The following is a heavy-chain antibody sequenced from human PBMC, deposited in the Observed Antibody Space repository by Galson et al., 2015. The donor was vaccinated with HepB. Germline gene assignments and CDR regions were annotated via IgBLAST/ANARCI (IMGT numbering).Heavy chain of an antibody. D-gene: IGHD3-16*01. CDR2: ISYDGSNK. V-gene: IGHV3-30-3*01. CDR3: AKDLSGWGASHI. CDR1: GFTFSSYA. J-gene: IGHJ3*02. Sequence: SLRLSCAASGFTFSSYAMHWVRQAPGKGLEWVAVISYDGSNKYYADSVKGRFTISRDNSKNTLYLQMNSLRGDDTATYYCAKDLSGWGASHIWGQGTVVTVSS.